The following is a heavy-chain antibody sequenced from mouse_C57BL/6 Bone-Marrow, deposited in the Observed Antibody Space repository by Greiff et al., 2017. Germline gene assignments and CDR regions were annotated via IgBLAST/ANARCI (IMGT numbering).Heavy chain of an antibody. J-gene: IGHJ4*01. V-gene: IGHV5-9-1*02. D-gene: IGHD2-4*01. CDR3: TIDLVITTSYYYAMDY. CDR2: ISSGGDYI. Sequence: EVQLVESGEGLVKPGGSLKLSCAASGFTFSSYAMSWVRQTPEKRLEWVAYISSGGDYIYYADTVKGRFTISRDNARNTLYLQISSLKSEDTVMYYSTIDLVITTSYYYAMDYWGQGTSVTVSS. CDR1: GFTFSSYA.